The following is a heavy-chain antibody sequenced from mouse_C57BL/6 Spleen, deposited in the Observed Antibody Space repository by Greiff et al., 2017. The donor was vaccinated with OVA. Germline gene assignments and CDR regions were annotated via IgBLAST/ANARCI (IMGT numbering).Heavy chain of an antibody. CDR1: GYSITSGYY. D-gene: IGHD2-3*01. CDR2: ISYDGSN. CDR3: ARGEEIYLDY. J-gene: IGHJ2*01. Sequence: EVKLQESGPGLVKPSQSLSLTCSVTGYSITSGYYWNWIRQFPGNKLEWMGYISYDGSNNYNPSLKNRISITRDTSKNQFFLKLNSVTTEDTATYYCARGEEIYLDYWGQGTTLTVSS. V-gene: IGHV3-6*01.